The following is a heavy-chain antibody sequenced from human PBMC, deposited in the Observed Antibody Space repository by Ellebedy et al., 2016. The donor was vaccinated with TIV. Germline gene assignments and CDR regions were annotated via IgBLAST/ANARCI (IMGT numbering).Heavy chain of an antibody. V-gene: IGHV1-69*13. CDR3: ARAQGPGDSSGYSETFDY. CDR1: GGTFSSYA. D-gene: IGHD3-22*01. J-gene: IGHJ4*02. CDR2: IIPIFGTA. Sequence: ASVKVSCKASGGTFSSYAISWVRQAPGQGLEWMGGIIPIFGTANYAQKFQGRVTITADESTSTAYMELSSLRSEDTAVYYCARAQGPGDSSGYSETFDYWGQGTLVTVSS.